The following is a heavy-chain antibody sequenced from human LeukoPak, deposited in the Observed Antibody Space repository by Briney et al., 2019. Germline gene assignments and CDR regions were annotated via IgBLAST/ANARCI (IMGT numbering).Heavy chain of an antibody. V-gene: IGHV5-51*01. Sequence: GESLQISCKGSAYSSSNYCISWVRQMPPKGREWMGIIYPGDSETTYKPSFQGQVTISADKSISTAYLQWSRLKASDTAMYYCARSRAEKVPVWGSYRHHDAFDIWGQGTRVTVSP. D-gene: IGHD3-16*02. CDR2: IYPGDSET. CDR3: ARSRAEKVPVWGSYRHHDAFDI. J-gene: IGHJ3*02. CDR1: AYSSSNYC.